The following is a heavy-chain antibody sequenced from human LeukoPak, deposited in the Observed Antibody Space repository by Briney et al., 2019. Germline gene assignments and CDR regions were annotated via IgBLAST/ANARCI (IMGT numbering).Heavy chain of an antibody. Sequence: ASVKVSCKASGYTFTSYDINWVRQATGQGLEWMGWMNPNSGNTGYAQKFQGRVTMTRNTSISTAYMELSSLRSEDTAVYYCARERGYCGGDCYSWSEWGQGTLVTVSS. CDR3: ARERGYCGGDCYSWSE. J-gene: IGHJ4*02. D-gene: IGHD2-21*02. CDR1: GYTFTSYD. CDR2: MNPNSGNT. V-gene: IGHV1-8*01.